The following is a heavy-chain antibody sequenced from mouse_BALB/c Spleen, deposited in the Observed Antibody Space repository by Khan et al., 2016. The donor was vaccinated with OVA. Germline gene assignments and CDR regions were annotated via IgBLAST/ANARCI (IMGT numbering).Heavy chain of an antibody. CDR2: IGPGSSNA. V-gene: IGHV1S41*01. J-gene: IGHJ4*01. CDR1: GYTFTSYW. D-gene: IGHD1-1*01. CDR3: ARENYCGRSCYAMDY. Sequence: DLVKPGASVKLSCKASGYTFTSYWINWIKQRPGQGLEWIGRIGPGSSNAYYNDMFKDKATLTVDTSSNTAYIQLNSLSSEDSAVYFCARENYCGRSCYAMDYWGQGTSVTVSA.